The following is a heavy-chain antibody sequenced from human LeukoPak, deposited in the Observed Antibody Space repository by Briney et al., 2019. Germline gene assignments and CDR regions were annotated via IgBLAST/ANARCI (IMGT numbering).Heavy chain of an antibody. CDR1: GGSVSSYY. Sequence: PSETLSLTCTVSGGSVSSYYWSWIRQPPGKGLEWIGYIYYSGSTNYNPSLKSRVTISVDTSKNQSSLKLSSVTAADTAVYYCAIARSQPYYFDYWGQGTLVTVSS. D-gene: IGHD1-14*01. J-gene: IGHJ4*02. V-gene: IGHV4-59*02. CDR3: AIARSQPYYFDY. CDR2: IYYSGST.